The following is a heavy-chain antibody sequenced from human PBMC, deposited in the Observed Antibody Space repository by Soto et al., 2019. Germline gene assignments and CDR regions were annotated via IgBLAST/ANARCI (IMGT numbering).Heavy chain of an antibody. J-gene: IGHJ3*02. CDR2: IYNSGRT. CDR3: ATYSRTWPDAFDI. Sequence: QVQLVESGPGLVKPSETLSLTCTVSGGSISSYYWSWIRQPPGKGLEWIGYIYNSGRTKYNPSLMSRVTISVDTSKNQFSLKLSSVTAADTAEYYCATYSRTWPDAFDIWGQGTMVTVSS. D-gene: IGHD3-22*01. V-gene: IGHV4-59*01. CDR1: GGSISSYY.